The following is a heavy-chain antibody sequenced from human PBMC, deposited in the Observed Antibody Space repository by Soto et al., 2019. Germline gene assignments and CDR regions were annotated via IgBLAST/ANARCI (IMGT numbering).Heavy chain of an antibody. CDR2: IIPILGIA. J-gene: IGHJ4*02. CDR1: GGTFSSYI. CDR3: ASIQPCDYVDY. Sequence: QVQLVQSGAEVKKPGSSVKVSCKASGGTFSSYIITWVRQAPGQGLEWMGRIIPILGIANYAQRFQGRIKITGDKSTRTAKTEPSSRSSDDTDLYYCASIQPCDYVDYWGQGTLVDVSS. V-gene: IGHV1-69*02. D-gene: IGHD2-21*01.